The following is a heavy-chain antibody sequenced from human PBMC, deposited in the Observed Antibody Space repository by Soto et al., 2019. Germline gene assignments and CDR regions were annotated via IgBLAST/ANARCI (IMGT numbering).Heavy chain of an antibody. CDR1: GFTFSSYA. Sequence: GGSLRLSCAASGFTFSSYAMHWVRQAPGKGLEWVAVISYDGSNKYYADSVKGRFTISRDNSKNTLYLQMNSLRAEDTAVYYCARGELLRYFDWLLQFDYWGQGTLVTVSS. CDR3: ARGELLRYFDWLLQFDY. D-gene: IGHD3-9*01. CDR2: ISYDGSNK. J-gene: IGHJ4*02. V-gene: IGHV3-30-3*01.